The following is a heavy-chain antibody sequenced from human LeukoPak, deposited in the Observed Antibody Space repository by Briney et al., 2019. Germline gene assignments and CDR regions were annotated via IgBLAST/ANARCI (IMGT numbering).Heavy chain of an antibody. CDR1: RGSISSSGFL. D-gene: IGHD6-19*01. V-gene: IGHV4-39*07. J-gene: IGHJ2*01. CDR3: ARRAVAEWYFDL. Sequence: SETLSLTCAVSRGSISSSGFLWTWVRQSPGKGLEWIGSIYFDGTSYHNPSLKSRVTTSVDTSKNQFSLNLSSVTAADTAVYYCARRAVAEWYFDLWGRGTLVTVSS. CDR2: IYFDGTS.